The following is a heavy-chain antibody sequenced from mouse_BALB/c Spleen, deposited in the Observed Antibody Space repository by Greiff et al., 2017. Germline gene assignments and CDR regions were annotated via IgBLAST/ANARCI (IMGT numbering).Heavy chain of an antibody. CDR3: ARADGYSLRMDY. V-gene: IGHV1S135*01. CDR1: GYSFTGYN. D-gene: IGHD2-3*01. Sequence: VQLQQSGPELVKPGASVKISCKASGYSFTGYNMNWVKQSTGKSLEWIGNIDPYYGGTSYNQKFKGKATLTVDKSSSTAYMHLNSLTSEDSAVYYCARADGYSLRMDYWGQGTSVTVSS. CDR2: IDPYYGGT. J-gene: IGHJ4*01.